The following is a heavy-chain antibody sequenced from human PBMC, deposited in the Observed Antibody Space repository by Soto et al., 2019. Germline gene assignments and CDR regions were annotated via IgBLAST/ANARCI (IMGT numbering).Heavy chain of an antibody. V-gene: IGHV4-59*01. Sequence: QVQLQESGPGLVKPSETLSLTCTVSGGSISSYYWSWIRQPPGKGLEWIGYIYYSGSTNYNPSLKSRVTISVDTSKNQFSLKLSSVTAADTAVYYCARAGQNDCSSTSCYVLRWFDPWGQGTLVTVSS. J-gene: IGHJ5*02. CDR2: IYYSGST. CDR1: GGSISSYY. D-gene: IGHD2-2*01. CDR3: ARAGQNDCSSTSCYVLRWFDP.